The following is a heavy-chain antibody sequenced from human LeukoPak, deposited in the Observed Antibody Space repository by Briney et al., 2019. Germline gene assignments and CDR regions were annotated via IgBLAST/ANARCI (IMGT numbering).Heavy chain of an antibody. CDR2: ISNNGGST. V-gene: IGHV3-64*01. CDR3: ARESGYSYGPLDY. CDR1: GFTFSSYA. Sequence: GGSLRLSCAASGFTFSSYAMHWVRQAPGKGLEYVSAISNNGGSTYYANSVKGRFTISRDNSKNTLYLQMGSLRAEDMAVYYCARESGYSYGPLDYWGQGTLVTVSS. D-gene: IGHD5-18*01. J-gene: IGHJ4*02.